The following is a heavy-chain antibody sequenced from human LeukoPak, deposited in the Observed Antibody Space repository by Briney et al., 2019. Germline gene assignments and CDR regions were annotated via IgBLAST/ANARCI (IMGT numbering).Heavy chain of an antibody. CDR3: AIRTHVDIVPTLGERVKRGLDY. V-gene: IGHV1-8*01. Sequence: ASVTVSCKASGYTFTSYDINWVRQAPGQGPEWMGWMNPNSGNTGYAQSFQGRVTLTRNASISTAYMELSSLRSDDTAVYYCAIRTHVDIVPTLGERVKRGLDYWGQGTLLTVSS. CDR2: MNPNSGNT. CDR1: GYTFTSYD. J-gene: IGHJ4*02. D-gene: IGHD5-12*01.